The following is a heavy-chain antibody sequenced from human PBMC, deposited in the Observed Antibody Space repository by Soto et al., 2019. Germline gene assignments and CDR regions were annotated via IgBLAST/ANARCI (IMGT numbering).Heavy chain of an antibody. CDR1: GFTFSSFG. J-gene: IGHJ4*02. D-gene: IGHD6-13*01. Sequence: GGSLRLSCAASGFTFSSFGMHWVRQAPGKGLEWVAVISYDGSNKYYADSVKGRFTISRDNSKNTLYLQMNSLRAEDTAVYYWAKAEHSSSWIPSHFDYWGQGTLVTVSS. CDR2: ISYDGSNK. V-gene: IGHV3-30*18. CDR3: AKAEHSSSWIPSHFDY.